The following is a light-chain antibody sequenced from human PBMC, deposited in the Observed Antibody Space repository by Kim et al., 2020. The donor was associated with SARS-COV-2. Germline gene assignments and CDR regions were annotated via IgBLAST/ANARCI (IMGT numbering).Light chain of an antibody. CDR2: DVN. J-gene: IGLJ2*01. CDR1: LSDIGGFNF. Sequence: PGQSITISCTATLSDIGGFNFVSWYQQHPGKAPKLMIFDVNNRPSGVSHRFSGSKSGNTASLTISGLQADDEADYYCSAYISSTLVFGGGTMLTVL. CDR3: SAYISSTLV. V-gene: IGLV2-14*03.